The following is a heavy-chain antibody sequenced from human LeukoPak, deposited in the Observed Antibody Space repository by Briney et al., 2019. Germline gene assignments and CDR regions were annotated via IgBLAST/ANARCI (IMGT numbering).Heavy chain of an antibody. V-gene: IGHV3-11*01. CDR1: GFIFSDYY. CDR3: AREVRLLSY. D-gene: IGHD2/OR15-2a*01. CDR2: ISNSGSTI. Sequence: NPGVSLRLSCAAPGFIFSDYYMIWIRQATGKGLEWISYISNSGSTIYYADSVKGRFTLSRDNAKNSLYLQMNSLRAEDTAVYYCAREVRLLSYWGQGTLVTVSS. J-gene: IGHJ4*02.